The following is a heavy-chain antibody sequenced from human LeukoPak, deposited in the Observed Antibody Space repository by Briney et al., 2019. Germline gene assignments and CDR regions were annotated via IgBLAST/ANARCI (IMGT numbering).Heavy chain of an antibody. J-gene: IGHJ2*01. D-gene: IGHD6-19*01. Sequence: SETLSLTCTVSGGSISSYYWSWIRQSPGKGLEWIGYIYCSGSTNYNPSLKSRVTISVDTSKNQFSLKLSSVTAADTAVYYCARVPVAGYWYFDLWGRGTLVTVSS. CDR2: IYCSGST. V-gene: IGHV4-59*01. CDR1: GGSISSYY. CDR3: ARVPVAGYWYFDL.